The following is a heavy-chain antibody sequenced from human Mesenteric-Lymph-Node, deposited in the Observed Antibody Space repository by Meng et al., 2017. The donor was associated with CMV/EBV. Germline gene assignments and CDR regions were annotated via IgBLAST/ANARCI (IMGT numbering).Heavy chain of an antibody. CDR1: GFTFNTYE. CDR3: ASLTVVVPAALPHYYYGMDV. CDR2: ISSSGSTI. V-gene: IGHV3-48*03. D-gene: IGHD2-2*01. Sequence: GGSLRLSCAASGFTFNTYEMKWVRQAPGKGLEWVSYISSSGSTIYYADSVKGRFTISRDNAKNSLYLQMNSLRAEDTAVYYCASLTVVVPAALPHYYYGMDVWGQGTTVTVSS. J-gene: IGHJ6*02.